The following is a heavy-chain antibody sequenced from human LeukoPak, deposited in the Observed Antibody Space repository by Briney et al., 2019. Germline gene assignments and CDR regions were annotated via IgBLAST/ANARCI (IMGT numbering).Heavy chain of an antibody. D-gene: IGHD6-19*01. V-gene: IGHV1-18*04. CDR3: AMDHGSQYSGGWYIGKNWSDP. J-gene: IGHJ5*02. CDR2: ISAYICNS. Sequence: AAVKVSCKACVCTFINYTISWLRQAPGQGLEWMGWISAYICNSNYPQQLQARVTITTDTSTGTAYLHPESLRSDGTALYYFAMDHGSQYSGGWYIGKNWSDPWGQGTLVTVSS. CDR1: VCTFINYT.